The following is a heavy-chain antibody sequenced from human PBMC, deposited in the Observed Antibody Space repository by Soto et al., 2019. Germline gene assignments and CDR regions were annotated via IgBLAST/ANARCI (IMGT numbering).Heavy chain of an antibody. V-gene: IGHV4-31*03. CDR1: GGSVSSGGFY. Sequence: QVRLQESGPGLVKPSQTLSLTCTVSGGSVSSGGFYWNWIRQHPGKGLEWIGYMYNDGRTEYNPSLKNRVSISVDPPKNQFSLKVMSVTVADTAVYYCTREAGYWGQGILVTVSS. CDR3: TREAGY. J-gene: IGHJ4*02. D-gene: IGHD6-25*01. CDR2: MYNDGRT.